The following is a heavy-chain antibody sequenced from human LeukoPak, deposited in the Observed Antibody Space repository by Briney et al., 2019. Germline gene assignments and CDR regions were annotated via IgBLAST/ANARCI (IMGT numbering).Heavy chain of an antibody. J-gene: IGHJ6*03. CDR2: IIPIFGTV. CDR3: ARVISIGQPPYFYYMDV. CDR1: GDTLSSHG. V-gene: IGHV1-69*01. D-gene: IGHD6-6*01. Sequence: SVKVSXKASGDTLSSHGFSWVRQAPGQGLEWIGGIIPIFGTVNYAQNFQGRVTITADESTSTAYMDLSSLRSEDTAVYYCARVISIGQPPYFYYMDVWGKGTTVTVSS.